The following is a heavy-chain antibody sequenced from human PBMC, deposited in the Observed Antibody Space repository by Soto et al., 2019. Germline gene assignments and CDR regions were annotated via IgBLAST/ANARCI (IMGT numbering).Heavy chain of an antibody. V-gene: IGHV4-39*01. J-gene: IGHJ5*02. CDR1: CCSIRNSSYY. CDR3: ARQRRYFDWLLLFDP. CDR2: IYYSGST. Sequence: LGTLCHPWTFFCCSIRNSSYYWGWNRQAPGEGLEWIGSIYYSGSTYYNPTLKSRVTISVDTSKNQFSLKLSSVTAADTAVYYCARQRRYFDWLLLFDPWGQGTLVTVSS. D-gene: IGHD3-9*01.